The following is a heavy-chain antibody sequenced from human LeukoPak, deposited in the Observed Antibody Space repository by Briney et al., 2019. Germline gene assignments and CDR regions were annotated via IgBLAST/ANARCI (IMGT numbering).Heavy chain of an antibody. Sequence: GRSLRLSCAASTFTFSSYAMSWVRQAPGKGLEWVSAISGSVASTNYADSVKGRFTISRDKSKNTLYLQMNSLTAEDTAVYYCAKSDTVSTHPFDIWGQGTMVTVSS. V-gene: IGHV3-23*01. CDR2: ISGSVAST. D-gene: IGHD4-17*01. CDR1: TFTFSSYA. J-gene: IGHJ3*02. CDR3: AKSDTVSTHPFDI.